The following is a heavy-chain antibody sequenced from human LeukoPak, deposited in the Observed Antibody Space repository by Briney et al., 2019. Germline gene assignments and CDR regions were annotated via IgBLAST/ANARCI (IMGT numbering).Heavy chain of an antibody. Sequence: SQTLSLTCAISGDSVSSNSAAWNWIRQSPSRGLEWLGRTYYRSKWYNDYAVSVKSRITINPDTSKNQFSLQLSSVTPEDTAVYYCARGPRSSWLNAFDIWGQGTMVTVSS. CDR1: GDSVSSNSAA. V-gene: IGHV6-1*01. J-gene: IGHJ3*02. CDR2: TYYRSKWYN. D-gene: IGHD6-13*01. CDR3: ARGPRSSWLNAFDI.